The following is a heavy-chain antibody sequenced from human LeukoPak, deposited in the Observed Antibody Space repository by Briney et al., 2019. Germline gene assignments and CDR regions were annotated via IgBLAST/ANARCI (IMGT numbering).Heavy chain of an antibody. J-gene: IGHJ4*02. V-gene: IGHV4-34*01. CDR2: INHSGST. CDR1: GGSFIGFH. D-gene: IGHD4-23*01. Sequence: KPSETLSLTCAVYGGSFIGFHWNWIRQPPGKGLEWIGDINHSGSTNYNPSLRSRVTISVDTSKNQFSLKLSSVTAADTAVYYCAYSTVVTRGYYWGQGTLVTVSS. CDR3: AYSTVVTRGYY.